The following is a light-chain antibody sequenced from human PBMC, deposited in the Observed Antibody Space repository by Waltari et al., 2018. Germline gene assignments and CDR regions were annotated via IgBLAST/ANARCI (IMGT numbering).Light chain of an antibody. CDR2: YKSDTDS. CDR3: MIWHNSDVV. V-gene: IGLV5-45*03. Sequence: QAVLTQPSSLSASPGASASLTCTLRSGINVGPYRIYWYQQRPGSPPQYLRRYKSDTDSQQGPGAPRRFSGSKDGSANAGILLISGLQSEDEADYYCMIWHNSDVVFGGGTKLTVL. CDR1: SGINVGPYR. J-gene: IGLJ2*01.